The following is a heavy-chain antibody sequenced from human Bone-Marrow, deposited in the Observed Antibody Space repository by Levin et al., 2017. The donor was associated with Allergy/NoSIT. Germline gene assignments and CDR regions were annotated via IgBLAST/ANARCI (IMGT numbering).Heavy chain of an antibody. CDR2: VYSNGKV. CDR1: GDSVTSGDYF. J-gene: IGHJ4*02. Sequence: SETLSLTCTVSGDSVTSGDYFWTWIRQPPGKGLEWIGYVYSNGKVTYSPSLTSRLTISLDTPKNQFSLKLTSVTAADTAVYYCAGIGLESDDHWGQGSLVIVSS. D-gene: IGHD1-26*01. V-gene: IGHV4-61*08. CDR3: AGIGLESDDH.